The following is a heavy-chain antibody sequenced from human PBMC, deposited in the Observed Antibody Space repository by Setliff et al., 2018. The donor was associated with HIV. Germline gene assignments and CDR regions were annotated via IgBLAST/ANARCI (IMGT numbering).Heavy chain of an antibody. Sequence: SETLSLTCTVSGGSISSRSYYWGWIRQPPGKGLEWIGYIYYYSGSTYYNPSLKSRVTMSVDTSKNQFSLKLTSVTAADTAMYHCARVYYFDSSGYYQRGDVFDIWGQGTMVTVSS. V-gene: IGHV4-39*07. J-gene: IGHJ3*02. CDR1: GGSISSRSYY. CDR2: IYYYSGST. D-gene: IGHD3-22*01. CDR3: ARVYYFDSSGYYQRGDVFDI.